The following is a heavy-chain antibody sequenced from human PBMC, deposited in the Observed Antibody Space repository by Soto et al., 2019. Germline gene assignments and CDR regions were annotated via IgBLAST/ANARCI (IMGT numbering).Heavy chain of an antibody. Sequence: QVQLVQSGAEVKKPGASVKVSCKASGYSFTAYLIHWVRQAPAQGLEWMGWIHPNSGRTKNSPKFQGRVTMTRDTAVTPLYVEVILLPSADMSVYYFVRAWGQNGCYFWGQGTLVTVAS. D-gene: IGHD2-15*01. CDR2: IHPNSGRT. V-gene: IGHV1-2*02. J-gene: IGHJ4*02. CDR3: VRAWGQNGCYF. CDR1: GYSFTAYL.